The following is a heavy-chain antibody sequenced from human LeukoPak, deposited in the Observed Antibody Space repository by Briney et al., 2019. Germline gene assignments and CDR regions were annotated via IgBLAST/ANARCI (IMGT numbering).Heavy chain of an antibody. Sequence: GGSLRLSCAASGFTFSSYMMNWVRQAPGKGLEWVSTISVASNTFYADSVKGRFTISRDNSRNTVYLQMTSLRADDAAVYYCADYGVSGVRNNFYWGQGTLVTVSS. CDR1: GFTFSSYM. D-gene: IGHD3-3*01. V-gene: IGHV3-23*01. CDR2: ISVASNT. CDR3: ADYGVSGVRNNFY. J-gene: IGHJ4*02.